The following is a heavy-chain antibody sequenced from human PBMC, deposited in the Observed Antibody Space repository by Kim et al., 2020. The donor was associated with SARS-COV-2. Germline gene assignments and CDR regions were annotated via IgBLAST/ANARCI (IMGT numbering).Heavy chain of an antibody. CDR1: GFTFSNYD. V-gene: IGHV3-23*01. CDR3: AKDMLYSRGVFYF. D-gene: IGHD6-13*01. Sequence: GGSLRLSCKASGFTFSNYDMSWVRQAPGKGLEWGGSISGKAGGTDYADFVKGRFTISRDNSKNTLYVQMNTLRAEDTAMYYFAKDMLYSRGVFYFWGQGT. CDR2: ISGKAGGT. J-gene: IGHJ4*02.